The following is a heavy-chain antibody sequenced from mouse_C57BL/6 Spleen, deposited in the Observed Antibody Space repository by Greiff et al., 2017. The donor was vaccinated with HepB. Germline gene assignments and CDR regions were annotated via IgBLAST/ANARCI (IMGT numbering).Heavy chain of an antibody. J-gene: IGHJ2*01. Sequence: EVQLVESGGGLVKPGGSLKLSCAASGFTFSDYGMHWVRQAPEKGLEWVAYISSGSSTIYYADTVKGRFTISRDNAKNTLFLQMTSLRSEDTAMYYCARQGPGADYYGSSYDCWGQGTTLTVSS. CDR2: ISSGSSTI. D-gene: IGHD1-1*01. V-gene: IGHV5-17*01. CDR1: GFTFSDYG. CDR3: ARQGPGADYYGSSYDC.